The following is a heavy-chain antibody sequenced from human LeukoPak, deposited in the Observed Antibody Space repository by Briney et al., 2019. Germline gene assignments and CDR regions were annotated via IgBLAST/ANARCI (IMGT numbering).Heavy chain of an antibody. CDR3: VQTTGWPGFDY. CDR1: GVSISRFY. V-gene: IGHV4-4*09. D-gene: IGHD1-1*01. J-gene: IGHJ4*02. Sequence: SETLSLTCTTSGVSISRFYWSWVREPPGKGLEWIGNIYSGVPTYFNPSLKSRVIISVDTSKNQFSLNLTSVTAADTAMYYCVQTTGWPGFDYWGQGILVTVSS. CDR2: IYSGVPT.